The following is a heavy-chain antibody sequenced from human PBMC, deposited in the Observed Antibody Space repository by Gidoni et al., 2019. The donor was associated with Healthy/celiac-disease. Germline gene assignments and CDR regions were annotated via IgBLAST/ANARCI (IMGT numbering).Heavy chain of an antibody. CDR3: ARGRYFDWLRSFYYYYGMDV. V-gene: IGHV1-69*01. CDR1: GGTFSSYA. J-gene: IGHJ6*02. CDR2: IIPIFGTA. D-gene: IGHD3-9*01. Sequence: QVQLVQSGAEVKKPGSSVKVSCKASGGTFSSYAISWVRQAPGQGLEWMGGIIPIFGTANYAQKFQGRVTITADESTSTAYMELSSLRSEDTAVYYCARGRYFDWLRSFYYYYGMDVWGQGTTVTVSS.